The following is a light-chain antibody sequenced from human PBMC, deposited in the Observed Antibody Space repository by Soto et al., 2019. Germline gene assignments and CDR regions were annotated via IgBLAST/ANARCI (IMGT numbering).Light chain of an antibody. V-gene: IGKV3-20*01. CDR1: QSISSSY. CDR2: RTF. Sequence: EIALTQSPGTLSLSPGERATLSCRASQSISSSYLAWYQQKPGQPPRLLLYRTFSRATGIPDRFSGSGSGTDFTLTISRLEPEDFAVYFCQQFSSSPLTFGGGTKVEI. J-gene: IGKJ4*01. CDR3: QQFSSSPLT.